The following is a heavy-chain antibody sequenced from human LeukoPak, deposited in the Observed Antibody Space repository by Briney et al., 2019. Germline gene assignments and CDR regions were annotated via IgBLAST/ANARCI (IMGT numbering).Heavy chain of an antibody. J-gene: IGHJ4*02. CDR1: GLTYSNFA. Sequence: GGSLRLSCTASGLTYSNFAMSWVRQAPGKGLEWVSVISGSGDSTYYAGSVKGRFTISRDNSKNTLYLQMNSLRAEDTAIYYCAKSSSSNCYSPYDYWGQGTLVTVSS. V-gene: IGHV3-23*01. CDR3: AKSSSSNCYSPYDY. D-gene: IGHD2-2*01. CDR2: ISGSGDST.